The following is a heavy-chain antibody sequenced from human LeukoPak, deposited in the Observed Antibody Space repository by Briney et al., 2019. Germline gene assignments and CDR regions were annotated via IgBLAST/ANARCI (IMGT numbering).Heavy chain of an antibody. V-gene: IGHV4-59*01. D-gene: IGHD3-22*01. J-gene: IGHJ4*02. Sequence: SETLSLTCTVSGGSISSYYWSWIRQPPGKGLEWIGYIYYSGSTNYNPSLKSRVTISVDTSKNQFSLKLSSVTAADTAVYYCARELRYDSSIYYSDYWGQGTLVTVSS. CDR1: GGSISSYY. CDR2: IYYSGST. CDR3: ARELRYDSSIYYSDY.